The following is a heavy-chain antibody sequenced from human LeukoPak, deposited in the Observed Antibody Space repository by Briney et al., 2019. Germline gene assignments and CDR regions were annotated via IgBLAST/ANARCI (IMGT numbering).Heavy chain of an antibody. CDR1: GFTFNNAR. V-gene: IGHV3-15*01. CDR2: IRSKSDGGTT. CDR3: TTDPYCSGHSCVHFEH. Sequence: PGGSLRLSCAASGFTFNNARMSWVRQAPGKGLEWVGRIRSKSDGGTTDHAAPVKGRFTISRDDSKNTLYLQMNSLKTEDTAVYFCTTDPYCSGHSCVHFEHWGQGTLVTVSS. J-gene: IGHJ4*02. D-gene: IGHD2-15*01.